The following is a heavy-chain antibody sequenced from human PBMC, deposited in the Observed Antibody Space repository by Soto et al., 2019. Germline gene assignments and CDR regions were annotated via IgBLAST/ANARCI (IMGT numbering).Heavy chain of an antibody. D-gene: IGHD3-3*01. Sequence: EVQLVESGGGLVQPGGSLRLSCAASGFTFGTYWMSWVRQAPGKGLEWVANMNQDGSEKNYVDSVKGRLTISRDNAKNSLYLQMNSLRAEDTAVYYCARDEGFSTFEYWGQGTLVTVSS. CDR1: GFTFGTYW. CDR2: MNQDGSEK. J-gene: IGHJ4*02. V-gene: IGHV3-7*01. CDR3: ARDEGFSTFEY.